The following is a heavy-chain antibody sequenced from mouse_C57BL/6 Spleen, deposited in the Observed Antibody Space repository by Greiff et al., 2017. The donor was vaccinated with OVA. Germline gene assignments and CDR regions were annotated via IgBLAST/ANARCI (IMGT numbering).Heavy chain of an antibody. Sequence: VQLQQPGAELVRPGSSVKLSCKASGYTFTSYWMHWVKQRPIQGLEWIGNIDPSDSETHYNQKFKDKATLTVDKSSSTAYMQLSSLTSEDSAVYYCARRLYYGYFDVWGTGTTVTVSS. J-gene: IGHJ1*03. CDR3: ARRLYYGYFDV. D-gene: IGHD2-1*01. V-gene: IGHV1-52*01. CDR1: GYTFTSYW. CDR2: IDPSDSET.